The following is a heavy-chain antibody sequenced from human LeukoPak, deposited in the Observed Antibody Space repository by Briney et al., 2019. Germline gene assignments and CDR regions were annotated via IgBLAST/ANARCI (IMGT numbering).Heavy chain of an antibody. D-gene: IGHD6-19*01. V-gene: IGHV3-48*04. CDR3: AKGPLTEVAGTTWDY. CDR1: GFTFSSYS. Sequence: PGGSQRLSCAASGFTFSSYSMNWVRQAPGKGLEWVSYISSSSSTIYYADSVKGRFTISRDDSKNTVSLQMNSLRAEDTAAYYCAKGPLTEVAGTTWDYWGQGTPVTVSS. J-gene: IGHJ4*02. CDR2: ISSSSSTI.